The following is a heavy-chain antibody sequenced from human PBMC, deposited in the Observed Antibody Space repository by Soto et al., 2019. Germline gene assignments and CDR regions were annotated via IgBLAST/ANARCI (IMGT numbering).Heavy chain of an antibody. V-gene: IGHV3-15*01. J-gene: IGHJ4*02. D-gene: IGHD2-2*01. CDR1: GFTFSNAW. Sequence: PGGSLRLSCAASGFTFSNAWMSWVRQAPGKGLEWVGRIKSKTDGGTTDYAAPAKGRFTISRDDSKNTLYLQMNSLKTEDTAVYYCTTDRWVLYCSSTSCYPPQFDYWGQGTLVTVSS. CDR2: IKSKTDGGTT. CDR3: TTDRWVLYCSSTSCYPPQFDY.